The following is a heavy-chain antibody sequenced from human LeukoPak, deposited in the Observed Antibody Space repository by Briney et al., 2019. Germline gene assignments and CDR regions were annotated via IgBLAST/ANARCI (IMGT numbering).Heavy chain of an antibody. Sequence: GASVKVSCKASGYTLTDYYMHWVRQAPGQGLEWMGWINPNSGGTNYAQKFQGRVTMTRDTSISTAYMELSRLRSDDTAVYYCASRFSGIEWFDPWGQGTLVTVSS. D-gene: IGHD3-3*01. CDR2: INPNSGGT. CDR3: ASRFSGIEWFDP. J-gene: IGHJ5*02. CDR1: GYTLTDYY. V-gene: IGHV1-2*02.